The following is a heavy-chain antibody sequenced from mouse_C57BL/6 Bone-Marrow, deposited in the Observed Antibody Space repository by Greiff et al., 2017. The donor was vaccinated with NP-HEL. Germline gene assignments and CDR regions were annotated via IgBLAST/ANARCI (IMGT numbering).Heavy chain of an antibody. CDR1: GYAFSSSW. J-gene: IGHJ4*01. Sequence: QVQLQQSGPELVKPGASVKISCKASGYAFSSSWMNWVKQRPGKGLEWIGRIYPGDGDTNYNGKFKGKATLTADKSSSTAYMQLSSLTSEDSAVYFCATAGMDYWGQGTSVTVSS. V-gene: IGHV1-82*01. CDR3: ATAGMDY. CDR2: IYPGDGDT.